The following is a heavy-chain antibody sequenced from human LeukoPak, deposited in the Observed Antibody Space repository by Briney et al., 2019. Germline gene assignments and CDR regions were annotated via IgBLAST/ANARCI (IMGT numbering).Heavy chain of an antibody. Sequence: PSETLSLTCAVSGYSISSGYYWGWIRQPPGKGLEWIGSIYHSGSTYYNPSLKSRVTISVDTSKNQFSLKLSSVTAADTAVYYCARDVDQQDFDYWVQGTLVTVSS. CDR3: ARDVDQQDFDY. V-gene: IGHV4-38-2*02. D-gene: IGHD2-15*01. CDR1: GYSISSGYY. CDR2: IYHSGST. J-gene: IGHJ4*02.